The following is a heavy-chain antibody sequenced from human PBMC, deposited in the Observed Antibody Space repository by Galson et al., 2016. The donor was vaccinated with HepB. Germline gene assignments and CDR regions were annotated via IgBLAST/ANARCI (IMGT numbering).Heavy chain of an antibody. D-gene: IGHD3-10*01. CDR1: GGTFSTYS. CDR2: IIPLFATT. V-gene: IGHV1-69*13. J-gene: IGHJ5*02. CDR3: AREEYYYGEGRGWFDP. Sequence: SVKVSCKASGGTFSTYSIIWVRQAPGQGLEWMGGIIPLFATTTYGHKFQGRVTITADESTKTVYMELSSLRSEDTAMYYCAREEYYYGEGRGWFDPWGQGTLVTVSS.